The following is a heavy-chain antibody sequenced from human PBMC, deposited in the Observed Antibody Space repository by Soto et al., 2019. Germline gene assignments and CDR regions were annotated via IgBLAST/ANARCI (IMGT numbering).Heavy chain of an antibody. J-gene: IGHJ3*02. D-gene: IGHD5-12*01. Sequence: SETLSLTCTVSGGSISSGGYYWSWNSQHPGKGLEWIGYIYYSGSTYYNPSLKSRVTISVDTSKNQFSLKLSSVTAADTAVYYCARNVDIVATTRGLDAFDIWGQGTMVTVSS. CDR3: ARNVDIVATTRGLDAFDI. CDR1: GGSISSGGYY. CDR2: IYYSGST. V-gene: IGHV4-31*03.